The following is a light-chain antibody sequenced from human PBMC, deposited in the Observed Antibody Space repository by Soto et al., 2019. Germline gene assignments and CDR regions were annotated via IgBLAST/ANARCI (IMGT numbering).Light chain of an antibody. CDR1: SSNIGSNT. CDR2: SND. CDR3: ASWDDSRKGVV. Sequence: QAVVTQPPSASGTPGQRVTISCSGSSSNIGSNTVTWYQHLPGTAPKLLIYSNDQRPSGVPDRFSGSKSGTSASLAISGLQSEDEADYYCASWDDSRKGVVFGGGTKVTVI. V-gene: IGLV1-44*01. J-gene: IGLJ2*01.